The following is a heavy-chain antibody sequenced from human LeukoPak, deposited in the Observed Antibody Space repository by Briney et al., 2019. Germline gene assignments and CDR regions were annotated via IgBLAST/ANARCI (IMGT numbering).Heavy chain of an antibody. Sequence: GGSLRLSCAASGFTFSNAWMSWVRQAPGKGLEWVSYISSSSSYTKYADSLKGRFTISRDNAKNSLFLQMNSLRAEDTAVYYCARVYYDILTGYYPFYFDYWGQGTLVTVSS. CDR3: ARVYYDILTGYYPFYFDY. V-gene: IGHV3-11*06. J-gene: IGHJ4*02. CDR1: GFTFSNAW. CDR2: ISSSSSYT. D-gene: IGHD3-9*01.